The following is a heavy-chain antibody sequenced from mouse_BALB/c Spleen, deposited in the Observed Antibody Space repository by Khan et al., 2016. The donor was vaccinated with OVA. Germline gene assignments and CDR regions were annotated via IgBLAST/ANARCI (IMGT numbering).Heavy chain of an antibody. CDR1: GFTFSTYG. CDR3: ARLAYYYDSEGFAY. Sequence: EVELVESGGDLVKPEGSLKLSCAASGFTFSTYGMSWVRQTPDKRLEWVATISSGGSYTYYPDSVQGRFTISRDNAKNTLYLQMSSLKSEDTAMFYSARLAYYYDSEGFAYWGQGTLVTVSA. V-gene: IGHV5-6*01. D-gene: IGHD1-1*01. CDR2: ISSGGSYT. J-gene: IGHJ3*01.